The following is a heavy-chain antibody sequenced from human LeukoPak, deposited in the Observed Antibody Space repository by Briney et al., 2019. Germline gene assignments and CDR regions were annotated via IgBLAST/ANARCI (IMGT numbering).Heavy chain of an antibody. CDR2: IYYSGST. D-gene: IGHD3-10*01. V-gene: IGHV4-39*07. CDR3: ARDTANYYGSGNYYYYYYMDV. CDR1: GGSISSSSYY. Sequence: SETLSLTCTVSGGSISSSSYYWGWIRQPPGKGLEWIGSIYYSGSTYYNPSLKSRVTISVDTSKNQFSLKLSSVTAADTAVYYCARDTANYYGSGNYYYYYYMDVWGKGTTVTISS. J-gene: IGHJ6*03.